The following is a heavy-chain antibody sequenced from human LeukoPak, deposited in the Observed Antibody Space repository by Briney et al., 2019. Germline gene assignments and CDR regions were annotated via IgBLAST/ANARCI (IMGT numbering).Heavy chain of an antibody. D-gene: IGHD2-2*01. CDR2: INQDGSEK. Sequence: GGSLRLSCGASGFTFDDYWMSWVRQAPGQGLEWVADINQDGSEKYYLDSAKGRFTISRDNARNSLYLQVNSLRAEDTAVYYCARGGTSGYSSTRHFWGGNYYFDYWGQGSLVTVSS. CDR3: ARGGTSGYSSTRHFWGGNYYFDY. CDR1: GFTFDDYW. V-gene: IGHV3-7*01. J-gene: IGHJ4*02.